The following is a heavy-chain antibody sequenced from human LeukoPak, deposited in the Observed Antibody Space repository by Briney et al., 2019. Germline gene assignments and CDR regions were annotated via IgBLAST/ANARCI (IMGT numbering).Heavy chain of an antibody. Sequence: GGSLRLSCAGSGFTLSNHGMSWVRQAPGKGLEWVSSISGSGFNTFYSDSVKGRFAISRDNPKNTLYLQMNSLRAEDTAIYICAKLSDGSGLPYYFDSWGQGTLVTVS. CDR2: ISGSGFNT. V-gene: IGHV3-23*01. CDR1: GFTLSNHG. CDR3: AKLSDGSGLPYYFDS. J-gene: IGHJ4*02. D-gene: IGHD3-10*01.